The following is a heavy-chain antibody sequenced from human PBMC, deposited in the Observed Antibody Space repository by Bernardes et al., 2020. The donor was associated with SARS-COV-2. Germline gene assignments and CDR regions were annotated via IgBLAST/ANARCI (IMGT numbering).Heavy chain of an antibody. V-gene: IGHV1-2*02. CDR2: INPNSGGT. J-gene: IGHJ4*02. D-gene: IGHD5-18*01. CDR1: GYTFTGYY. Sequence: ASMKVSCKASGYTFTGYYMHWVRQAPGQGLEWMGWINPNSGGTNYAQKFQGRVTMTRDTSISTAYMELSRLRSDDTAVYYCARGRGYSYGYNYFDYWGQGTLVTVSS. CDR3: ARGRGYSYGYNYFDY.